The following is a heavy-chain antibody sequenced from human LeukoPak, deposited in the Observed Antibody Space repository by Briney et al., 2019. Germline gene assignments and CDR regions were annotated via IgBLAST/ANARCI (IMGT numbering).Heavy chain of an antibody. CDR2: ISGSGGST. CDR3: ARDVTQKFYGVGDYFDY. J-gene: IGHJ4*02. Sequence: GGSLRLSCAASGFTFSSYAMSWVRQAPGKGLEWVSAISGSGGSTYYADSVKGRFTISRDNSKNTLYLQMNSLRAEDTAVYYCARDVTQKFYGVGDYFDYWGQGTLVTVSS. V-gene: IGHV3-23*01. D-gene: IGHD4-17*01. CDR1: GFTFSSYA.